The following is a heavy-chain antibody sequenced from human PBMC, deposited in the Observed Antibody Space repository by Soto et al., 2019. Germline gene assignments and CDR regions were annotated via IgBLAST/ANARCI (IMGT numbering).Heavy chain of an antibody. CDR1: GYTFTSYG. CDR2: ISAYNGNT. V-gene: IGHV1-18*01. J-gene: IGHJ3*02. CDR3: AREIMDYYDSSGYYHAFDI. Sequence: QVQLVQSGAEVKKPGASVKVSCKASGYTFTSYGISWVRQAPGQGLEWMGWISAYNGNTNYVQKLQGRVTMTTDTSTSTAYMELRSLRSDDTAVYYCAREIMDYYDSSGYYHAFDIWGQGTMVTVSS. D-gene: IGHD3-22*01.